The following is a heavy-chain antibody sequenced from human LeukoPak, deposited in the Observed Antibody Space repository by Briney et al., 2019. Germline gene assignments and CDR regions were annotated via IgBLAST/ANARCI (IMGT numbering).Heavy chain of an antibody. CDR3: ARLSIAVSGDFDY. CDR1: GYSFTSYW. D-gene: IGHD6-19*01. V-gene: IGHV5-51*01. CDR2: IYPGDSDI. J-gene: IGHJ4*02. Sequence: GESLKISCKGSGYSFTSYWIGWVRQMPGKGLEWMGIIYPGDSDIRYSPSFQGQVTISADKSISTAYLQGTSLKASDTAIYYCARLSIAVSGDFDYWGRGTLVTVSS.